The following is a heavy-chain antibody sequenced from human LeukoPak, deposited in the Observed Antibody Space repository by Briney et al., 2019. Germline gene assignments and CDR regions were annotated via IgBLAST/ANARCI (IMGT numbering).Heavy chain of an antibody. CDR2: INSDGSST. D-gene: IGHD6-19*01. Sequence: PGGSLRLSCAASGFTLSTYWMHWVRQAPGKGLVWVSRINSDGSSTSYADSVKGRFTISRDNAKNTLYLQMNSLRVEDTAVYYCAKEGFRGWQFDYWGQGTLVTVSS. CDR3: AKEGFRGWQFDY. J-gene: IGHJ4*02. CDR1: GFTLSTYW. V-gene: IGHV3-74*01.